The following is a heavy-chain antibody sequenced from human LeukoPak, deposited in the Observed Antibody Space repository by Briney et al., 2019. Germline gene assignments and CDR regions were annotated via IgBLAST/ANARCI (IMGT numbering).Heavy chain of an antibody. D-gene: IGHD2-15*01. CDR1: GGSFSGYY. Sequence: SETLSLTCTVYGGSFSGYYWSWIRQPPGKGLEWIGDINHSGSTNYNPSLKSRVTISVDTSKNQFSLRLSSVTAADTAVYYCAGRGPGIPDIVVVIAEDYYYMGVWGKGTTLTISS. CDR3: AGRGPGIPDIVVVIAEDYYYMGV. CDR2: INHSGST. V-gene: IGHV4-34*01. J-gene: IGHJ6*03.